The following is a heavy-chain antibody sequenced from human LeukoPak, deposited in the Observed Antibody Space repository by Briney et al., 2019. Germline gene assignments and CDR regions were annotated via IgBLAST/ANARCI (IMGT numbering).Heavy chain of an antibody. D-gene: IGHD2-15*01. CDR1: GFTFSSYA. CDR3: ARDAGFCSGGSCPRYYFDY. CDR2: ISSKGGST. V-gene: IGHV3-64*01. J-gene: IGHJ4*02. Sequence: GGSLRLSCATSGFTFSSYAMHWVRQAPGKGLEYVSAISSKGGSTYYANSVKGRFTISRDNSKNTLYLQMGSLRAEDMAVYYCARDAGFCSGGSCPRYYFDYWGQGTLVTVSS.